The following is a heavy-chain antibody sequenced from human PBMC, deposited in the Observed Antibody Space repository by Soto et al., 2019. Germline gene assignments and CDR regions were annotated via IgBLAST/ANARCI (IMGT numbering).Heavy chain of an antibody. V-gene: IGHV1-3*01. J-gene: IGHJ6*02. Sequence: QVQLVQSGAEGKKPGASVKVSCKASGYTFTSYAMHWVRQAPGQRLEWMGWINAGNGNTKSSQKFQGRVTITRDTSASTAYLELSSLKSEDTAVYYCARWKATGTTGGYSYGMDVWGQGTTVTVSS. CDR2: INAGNGNT. CDR3: ARWKATGTTGGYSYGMDV. CDR1: GYTFTSYA. D-gene: IGHD1-7*01.